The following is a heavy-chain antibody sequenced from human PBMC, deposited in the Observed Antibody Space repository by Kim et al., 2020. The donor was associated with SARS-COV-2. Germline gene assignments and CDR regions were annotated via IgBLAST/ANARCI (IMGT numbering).Heavy chain of an antibody. D-gene: IGHD3-22*01. CDR2: IYYSGST. CDR1: GGSISSYY. J-gene: IGHJ4*02. Sequence: SETLSLTCTVSGGSISSYYWSWIRQPPGKGLEWIGYIYYSGSTNYNPSLKSRVTISVDTSKNQFSLKLSSVTAADTAVYYCARVAGYYYDSSGQDNYFDYWGQGTLVTVSS. V-gene: IGHV4-59*13. CDR3: ARVAGYYYDSSGQDNYFDY.